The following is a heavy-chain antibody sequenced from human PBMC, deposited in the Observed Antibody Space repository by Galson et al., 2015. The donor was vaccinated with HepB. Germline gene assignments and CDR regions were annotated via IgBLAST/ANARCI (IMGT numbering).Heavy chain of an antibody. CDR3: ARVGWLQPLFDY. V-gene: IGHV1-18*01. D-gene: IGHD5-24*01. CDR1: GYTFTSYG. Sequence: SVKVSCKASGYTFTSYGISWVRQAPGQGLEWMEWINPYNGNTNYAQKLQGRVTMTTDTSTSTVYMELRSLRSDDTAVYYCARVGWLQPLFDYWGQGTLVTVSS. J-gene: IGHJ4*02. CDR2: INPYNGNT.